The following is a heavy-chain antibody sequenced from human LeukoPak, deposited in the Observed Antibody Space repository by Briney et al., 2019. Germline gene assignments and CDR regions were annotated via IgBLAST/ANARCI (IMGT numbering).Heavy chain of an antibody. CDR1: GYSISSDYY. CDR3: ARGVAGSRWYVDY. Sequence: SETLSLTCAVSGYSISSDYYWGWIRQPPGKGLEWIGSIYHSGTTYYSPSLKSRVTISVDTSKNQFSLKLGSVTAADTAFYYFARGVAGSRWYVDYWGQGNLVTVSS. V-gene: IGHV4-38-2*01. J-gene: IGHJ4*02. CDR2: IYHSGTT. D-gene: IGHD6-19*01.